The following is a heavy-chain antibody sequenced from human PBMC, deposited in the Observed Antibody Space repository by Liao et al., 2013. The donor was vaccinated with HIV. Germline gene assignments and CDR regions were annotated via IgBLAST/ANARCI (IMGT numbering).Heavy chain of an antibody. Sequence: QVQLQESGPGLVKPSQTLSLTCTVSGGSISSGSYYWSWIRQPAGKGLEWIGRIYTSGSTNYNPSLKSRVTISVDTSKNQFSLKLSSVTAADTAVYYCARYHGGEFDYWGQGTLVTVSS. J-gene: IGHJ4*02. CDR2: IYTSGST. D-gene: IGHD3-16*01. CDR3: ARYHGGEFDY. V-gene: IGHV4-61*02. CDR1: GGSISSGSYY.